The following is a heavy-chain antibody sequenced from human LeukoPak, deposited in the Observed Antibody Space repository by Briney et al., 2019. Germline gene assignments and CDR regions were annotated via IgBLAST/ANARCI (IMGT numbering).Heavy chain of an antibody. Sequence: PGGSLRLSCAASGYTVSDNYMSWVRQAPGKGLEWVAVISYDGSNKYYADSVKGRFTISRDNSKNTLYLQMNSLRAEDTAVYYCARDRGSDDPIDYWGQGTLVTVSS. V-gene: IGHV3-30*03. CDR2: ISYDGSNK. CDR1: GYTVSDNY. D-gene: IGHD2-15*01. J-gene: IGHJ4*02. CDR3: ARDRGSDDPIDY.